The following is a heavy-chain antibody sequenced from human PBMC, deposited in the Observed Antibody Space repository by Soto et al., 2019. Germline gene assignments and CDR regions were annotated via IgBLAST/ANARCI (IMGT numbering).Heavy chain of an antibody. CDR3: ARQEQQLGDFYYYYYGMDV. CDR2: IYYSGST. J-gene: IGHJ6*02. D-gene: IGHD6-13*01. Sequence: SETLSLTCAVSGGSISSSSYYWGWIRQPPGKGLEWIGSIYYSGSTYYNPSLKSRVTISVDTSKNQFSLKLSSVTAADTAVYYCARQEQQLGDFYYYYYGMDVWGQGTTVTGSS. V-gene: IGHV4-39*01. CDR1: GGSISSSSYY.